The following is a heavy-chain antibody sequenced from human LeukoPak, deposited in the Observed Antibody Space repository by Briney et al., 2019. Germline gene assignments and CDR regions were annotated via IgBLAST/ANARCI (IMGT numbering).Heavy chain of an antibody. CDR1: GFTFSSYG. D-gene: IGHD1-26*01. CDR2: IWYDGSNK. CDR3: ARSSGVGAHNGCFDY. J-gene: IGHJ4*02. Sequence: QPGGSLRLSCAASGFTFSSYGMHWVRQAPGKGLEWVAVIWYDGSNKYYADSVKGRFTISRDNSKNTLYLQMNSLRAEDTAVYYCARSSGVGAHNGCFDYWGQGTLVTVSS. V-gene: IGHV3-33*01.